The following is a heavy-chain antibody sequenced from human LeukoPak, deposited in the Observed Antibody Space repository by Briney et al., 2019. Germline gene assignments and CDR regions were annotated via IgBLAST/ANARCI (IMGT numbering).Heavy chain of an antibody. Sequence: PGGSLRLSCAVSGFTFRSYWMSWVRQAPGTGLEWVANINQDGSEKCYVDSVKGRFTISRDNAKNSLYLQMTSLRAEDTAVYYCARDLIVGGTAILGYWGQGTLVTVSS. J-gene: IGHJ4*02. CDR1: GFTFRSYW. V-gene: IGHV3-7*01. CDR3: ARDLIVGGTAILGY. D-gene: IGHD1-26*01. CDR2: INQDGSEK.